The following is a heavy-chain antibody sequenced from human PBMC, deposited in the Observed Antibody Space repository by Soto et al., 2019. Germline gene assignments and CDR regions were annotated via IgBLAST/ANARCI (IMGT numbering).Heavy chain of an antibody. J-gene: IGHJ4*02. Sequence: DVHLVESGGGLVKPGGSLRLSCATSGYSFSSHNIYWFRQAPGKGLEWVSSIGTSDTSMYYADSVKGRFTVSRDDAKKSVYLQMYSLRVEDTATYYCARELSTLVRAYNWGRGTLVTVSS. V-gene: IGHV3-21*01. D-gene: IGHD3-10*01. CDR3: ARELSTLVRAYN. CDR1: GYSFSSHN. CDR2: IGTSDTSM.